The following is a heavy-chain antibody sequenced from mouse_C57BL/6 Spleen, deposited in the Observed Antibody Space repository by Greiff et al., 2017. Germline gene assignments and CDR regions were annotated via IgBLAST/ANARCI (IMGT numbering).Heavy chain of an antibody. CDR1: RYTFTSYW. V-gene: IGHV1-59*01. D-gene: IGHD1-1*01. J-gene: IGHJ2*01. Sequence: QVQLQQPGAELVRPGTSVKLSCKASRYTFTSYWMHWVKQRPGQGLEWIGVIDPSDSYTNYNQKFKGKATLTVYTSSSTAYMQLSSLTSEDSAVYYCARCPYYGSSYYFDYWGQGTTLTVSS. CDR3: ARCPYYGSSYYFDY. CDR2: IDPSDSYT.